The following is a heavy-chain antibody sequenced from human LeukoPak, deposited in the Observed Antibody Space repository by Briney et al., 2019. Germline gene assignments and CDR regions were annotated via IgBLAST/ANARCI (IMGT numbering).Heavy chain of an antibody. V-gene: IGHV3-33*01. CDR2: IWYDGSNK. D-gene: IGHD2-2*01. J-gene: IGHJ5*02. CDR1: GFIFSSYG. CDR3: ARRYCSSTSCYFSNWFNP. Sequence: GGSLRLSCAASGFIFSSYGMHWVRQAPGKGLEWVAVIWYDGSNKYYADSVKGRFTISRHNSKNTLYLQMNSLRAEDTAVYYCARRYCSSTSCYFSNWFNPWGQGTLVTVSS.